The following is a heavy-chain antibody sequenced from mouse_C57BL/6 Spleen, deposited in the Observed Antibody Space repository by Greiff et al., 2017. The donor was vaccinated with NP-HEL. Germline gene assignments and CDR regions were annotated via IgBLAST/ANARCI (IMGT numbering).Heavy chain of an antibody. CDR1: GYTFTSYW. J-gene: IGHJ2*01. CDR3: ARGGNPDY. D-gene: IGHD2-1*01. Sequence: QVQLKQPGAELVMPGASVKLSCKASGYTFTSYWMHWVKQRPGQGLEWIGEIDPSDSYTNYNQKFKGKSTLTVDKSSSTAYMQLSSLTSEDSAVYYCARGGNPDYWGQGTTLTVSS. CDR2: IDPSDSYT. V-gene: IGHV1-69*01.